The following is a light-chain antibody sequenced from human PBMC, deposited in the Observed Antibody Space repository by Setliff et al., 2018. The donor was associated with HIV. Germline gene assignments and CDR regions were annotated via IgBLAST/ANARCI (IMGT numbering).Light chain of an antibody. CDR2: DVS. CDR3: SSYTSSSTFV. J-gene: IGLJ1*01. Sequence: SALAQPRSVSGSPGQSVTISCTGTSSDVGGYNYVSWYQQFPGKAPKLMIYDVSKRPSGVPDRFSGSKSGNTASLTISGLQAEDEADYYCSSYTSSSTFVFGTGTKVTVL. V-gene: IGLV2-11*01. CDR1: SSDVGGYNY.